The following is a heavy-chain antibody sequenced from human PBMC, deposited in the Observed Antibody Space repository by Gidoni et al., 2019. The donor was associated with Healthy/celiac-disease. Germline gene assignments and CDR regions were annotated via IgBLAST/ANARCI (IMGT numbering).Heavy chain of an antibody. CDR3: ARDPGRDGYNNYAFDI. Sequence: QVQLVQSGAEVKKPGSSVKVSCKASGGTFSSYAISWVRQAPGQGLEWMGGIIPIVGTANYAQKFQGRVTITADESTSTAYMELSSLRSEDTAVYYCARDPGRDGYNNYAFDIWGQGTMVTVSS. D-gene: IGHD4-4*01. V-gene: IGHV1-69*01. CDR2: IIPIVGTA. J-gene: IGHJ3*02. CDR1: GGTFSSYA.